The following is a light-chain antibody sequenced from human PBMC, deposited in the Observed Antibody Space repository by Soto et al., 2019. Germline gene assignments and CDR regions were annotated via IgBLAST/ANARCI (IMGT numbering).Light chain of an antibody. J-gene: IGKJ5*01. CDR2: DAS. CDR1: QSVSSRF. Sequence: EIVLTQSPGPLSLSPGESATLSCGASQSVSSRFLAWYQQKPGRAPRVLIYDASTRATGVADTFSGSGSGSDFTLTISILEPEDFAVYYCQQYGSSPPPITFGQGTRVEN. V-gene: IGKV3D-20*01. CDR3: QQYGSSPPPIT.